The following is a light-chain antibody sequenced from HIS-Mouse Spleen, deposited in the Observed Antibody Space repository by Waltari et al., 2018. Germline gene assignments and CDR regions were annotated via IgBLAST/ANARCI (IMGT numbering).Light chain of an antibody. CDR1: SSDVGGYNH. J-gene: IGLJ1*01. V-gene: IGLV2-14*03. CDR2: DVS. Sequence: QSALTQPASVSASPGQSLTISCTGTSSDVGGYNHLSWYQQHPGKAPKLMLYDVSNRPSGVSNRFSGSKSGNTASLTISGLQAEDEADYYCSSYTSSSTYVFGTGTKVTVL. CDR3: SSYTSSSTYV.